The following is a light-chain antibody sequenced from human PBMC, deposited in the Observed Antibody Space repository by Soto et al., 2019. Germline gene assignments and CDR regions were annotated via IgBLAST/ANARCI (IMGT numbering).Light chain of an antibody. CDR3: QQRGNWPVT. V-gene: IGKV3-11*01. CDR2: DTT. J-gene: IGKJ4*01. Sequence: EIVLTQSPATLSLSPGEKATLSCRASQSVKSHVAWYQLKPGQSPRLLIFDTTNRATGTPTRFSGSGSGTDFTLTISRLEPEDFAVYYCQQRGNWPVTFGGGNKVEI. CDR1: QSVKSH.